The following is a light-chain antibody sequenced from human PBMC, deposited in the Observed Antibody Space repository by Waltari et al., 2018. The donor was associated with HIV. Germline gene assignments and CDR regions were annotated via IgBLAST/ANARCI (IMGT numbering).Light chain of an antibody. CDR1: SSDVGGYDS. CDR2: EVI. V-gene: IGLV2-11*01. Sequence: QSALTQPRSVSGSPGQSVTISCTGTSSDVGGYDSVSWYLQHPGKVPKLIIYEVIKRPSGVPDRFSGSKSGNTASLTISGLQTEDEADYFCCSYAGTYTYVRFGGGTKLTVL. CDR3: CSYAGTYTYVR. J-gene: IGLJ3*02.